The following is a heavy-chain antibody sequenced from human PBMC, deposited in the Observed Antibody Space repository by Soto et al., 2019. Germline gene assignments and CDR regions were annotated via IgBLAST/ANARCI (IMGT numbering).Heavy chain of an antibody. V-gene: IGHV1-46*01. CDR3: ARGAHVVVVTAAFDY. D-gene: IGHD2-21*02. J-gene: IGHJ4*02. CDR2: INPSGGHT. CDR1: GNTFTNYY. Sequence: QVQLMQSGAEVKKPGASVKVSCKASGNTFTNYYIHWVRQAPGHGLEWMGTINPSGGHTTYAQKFLGRVTMTRDTSTSTHYMELTSLRSEDTAVYYCARGAHVVVVTAAFDYWGQGTLVTVSS.